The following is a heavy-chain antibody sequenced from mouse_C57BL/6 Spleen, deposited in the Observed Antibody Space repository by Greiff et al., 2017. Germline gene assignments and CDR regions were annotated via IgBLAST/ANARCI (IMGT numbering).Heavy chain of an antibody. CDR1: GFTFSSYA. V-gene: IGHV5-4*01. CDR2: ISDGGSYT. Sequence: DVMLVESGGGLVKPGGSLKLSCAASGFTFSSYAMSWVRQTPEKRLEWVATISDGGSYTYYPDNVKGRFTISRDNAKNNLYLQMSHLKSEDTAMYYCAREGSNWDSLDYWGQGTTLTVSS. CDR3: AREGSNWDSLDY. J-gene: IGHJ2*01. D-gene: IGHD4-1*01.